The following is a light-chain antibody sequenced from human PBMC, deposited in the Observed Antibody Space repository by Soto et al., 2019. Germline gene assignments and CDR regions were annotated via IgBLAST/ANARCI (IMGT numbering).Light chain of an antibody. J-gene: IGLJ1*01. CDR3: CSYAGSSPLYV. CDR2: EVS. Sequence: SPTQPAPLAGAPGHSIPISCPGTRSDVGSYNLVSWYQQHPGKAPKLMIYEVSKRPSGVSNRFSGSKSGNTASLTISGLQAEDEADYYCCSYAGSSPLYVFGTGTKVTVL. CDR1: RSDVGSYNL. V-gene: IGLV2-23*02.